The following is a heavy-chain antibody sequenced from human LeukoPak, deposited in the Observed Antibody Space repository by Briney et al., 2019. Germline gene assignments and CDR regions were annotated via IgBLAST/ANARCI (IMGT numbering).Heavy chain of an antibody. D-gene: IGHD4-11*01. CDR2: IAADNGGS. J-gene: IGHJ2*01. Sequence: ASVRVTCEASGFTLSNYGISWVRQAPGQGLGWMGWIAADNGGSSYTQKFQGRVTMTTDTSTSTVYMDLRSLRTDDTAVYYCARASSPYNWYFNVWGRGTLVTVSS. CDR1: GFTLSNYG. V-gene: IGHV1-18*01. CDR3: ARASSPYNWYFNV.